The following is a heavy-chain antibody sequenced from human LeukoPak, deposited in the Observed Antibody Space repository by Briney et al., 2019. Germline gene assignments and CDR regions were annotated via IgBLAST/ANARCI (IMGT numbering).Heavy chain of an antibody. D-gene: IGHD5-12*01. Sequence: PSETLTLTCTVSGGSISSYYRSWIRQPPGKGLEWIGYIYYSGSTNYNPSPKNRGTISAETNKNQFSLMLSSVTAADTAVYYCARVLKGGYDWSCAFYIWGQGTMVTVSS. J-gene: IGHJ3*02. CDR2: IYYSGST. CDR3: ARVLKGGYDWSCAFYI. CDR1: GGSISSYY. V-gene: IGHV4-59*01.